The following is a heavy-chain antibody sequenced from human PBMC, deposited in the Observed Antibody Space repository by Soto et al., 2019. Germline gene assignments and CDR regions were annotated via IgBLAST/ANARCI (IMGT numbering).Heavy chain of an antibody. J-gene: IGHJ4*02. V-gene: IGHV1-18*01. D-gene: IGHD3-3*01. CDR1: GYTFTSYG. Sequence: ASVKVSCKASGYTFTSYGISWARQAPGQGLEWMGWISAYNGNTNYAQKLQGRVTMTTDTSTSTAYMELRSLRSDDTAVYYCARDERLRFLGWLLPFDYWGQGTLVTVSS. CDR3: ARDERLRFLGWLLPFDY. CDR2: ISAYNGNT.